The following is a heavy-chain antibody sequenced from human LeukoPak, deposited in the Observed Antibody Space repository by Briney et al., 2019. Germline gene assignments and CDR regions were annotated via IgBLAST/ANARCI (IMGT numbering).Heavy chain of an antibody. Sequence: GGSLRLSCAASGFTFSSYAMSWVRQAPGKGLEWVSAISGSGGSTYYADSVKGRFTISRDNAKNSLYLQMNSLRDEDTAVYYCARGPIGSNWFDPWGQGTLVTVSS. CDR2: ISGSGGST. J-gene: IGHJ5*02. D-gene: IGHD5/OR15-5a*01. CDR1: GFTFSSYA. CDR3: ARGPIGSNWFDP. V-gene: IGHV3-23*01.